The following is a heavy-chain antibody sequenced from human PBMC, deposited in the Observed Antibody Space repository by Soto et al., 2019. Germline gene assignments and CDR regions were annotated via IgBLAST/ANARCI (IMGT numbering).Heavy chain of an antibody. J-gene: IGHJ4*02. Sequence: ASVKVSCKASGGTFSSYAISWVRQAPGQGLEWMGGIIPIFGTANYAQKFQGRVTITADESTSTAYMELSSLRSEDTAVYYCARDMAYCGGGCYSPFDYWGQGTLVTVSS. V-gene: IGHV1-69*13. CDR1: GGTFSSYA. D-gene: IGHD2-21*02. CDR2: IIPIFGTA. CDR3: ARDMAYCGGGCYSPFDY.